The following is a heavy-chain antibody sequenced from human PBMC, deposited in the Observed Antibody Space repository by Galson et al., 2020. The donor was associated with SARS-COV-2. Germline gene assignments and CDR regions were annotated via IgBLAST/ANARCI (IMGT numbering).Heavy chain of an antibody. J-gene: IGHJ1*01. Sequence: GWINTNTGNPTYAQGFTGRFVFSLDTSVSTAYLQISSLKAEDTAVYYCARVFTGAATGVEYFQHWGQGTLVTVSS. V-gene: IGHV7-4-1*02. CDR2: INTNTGNP. CDR3: ARVFTGAATGVEYFQH. D-gene: IGHD2-21*01.